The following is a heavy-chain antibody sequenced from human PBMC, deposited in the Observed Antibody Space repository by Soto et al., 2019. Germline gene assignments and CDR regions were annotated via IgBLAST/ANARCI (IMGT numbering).Heavy chain of an antibody. Sequence: PSETLSLTCTVSGGSISSYYWSWIRQPPGKGLEWIGYIYYSGSTNYNPSLKSRATISVDTSKNQFSLKLSSVTAADTAVYYCARVGGDILTGYYKEFDYWGQGTLVTVSS. CDR3: ARVGGDILTGYYKEFDY. D-gene: IGHD3-9*01. CDR2: IYYSGST. CDR1: GGSISSYY. V-gene: IGHV4-59*01. J-gene: IGHJ4*02.